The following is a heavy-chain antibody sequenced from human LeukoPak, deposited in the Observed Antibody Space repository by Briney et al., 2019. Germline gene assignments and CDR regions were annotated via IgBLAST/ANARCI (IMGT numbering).Heavy chain of an antibody. Sequence: GGSLILSCAASGFTFSSYAMSWVRQAPGRGLEWVSFTSGSGGSTYYADSVKGRFTISRDNSRNTLYLQVSSLRPEDTAVYYCAKGSGDNSVYVSLGQGTLVTVSS. D-gene: IGHD4-23*01. V-gene: IGHV3-23*01. J-gene: IGHJ5*02. CDR3: AKGSGDNSVYVS. CDR1: GFTFSSYA. CDR2: TSGSGGST.